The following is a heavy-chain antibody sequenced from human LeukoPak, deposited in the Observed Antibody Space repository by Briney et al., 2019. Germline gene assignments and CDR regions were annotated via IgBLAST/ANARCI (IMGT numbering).Heavy chain of an antibody. D-gene: IGHD3-10*01. V-gene: IGHV4-38-2*01. J-gene: IGHJ4*02. CDR1: DYSISSGYY. Sequence: PSETLSLTCAVSDYSISSGYYWGWIRQPPGKGLEWIGSIYHSGSAQYSPSLKSRVTISVDTSKKQFSLKLSSVTAADTAVYYCGRLRGSGSYFDYWGQGTLVTVSS. CDR2: IYHSGSA. CDR3: GRLRGSGSYFDY.